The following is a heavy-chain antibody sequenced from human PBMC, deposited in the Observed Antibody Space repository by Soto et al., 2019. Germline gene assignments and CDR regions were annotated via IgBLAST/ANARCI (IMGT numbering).Heavy chain of an antibody. Sequence: SETLSLTCAVSGGSISSSNWWSWVRQPPGKGLEWIGEIYDSGSTNYNPSLKSRVTMSLDKSKNQFSLKLGSVTATDTAVFYCATGGAVVRGVITKPFDYWGHGTLVTVSS. CDR2: IYDSGST. D-gene: IGHD3-10*01. V-gene: IGHV4-4*02. CDR3: ATGGAVVRGVITKPFDY. CDR1: GGSISSSNW. J-gene: IGHJ4*01.